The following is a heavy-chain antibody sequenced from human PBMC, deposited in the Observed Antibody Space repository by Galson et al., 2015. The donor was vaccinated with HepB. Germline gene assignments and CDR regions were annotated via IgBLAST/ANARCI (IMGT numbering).Heavy chain of an antibody. V-gene: IGHV1-69*13. J-gene: IGHJ5*02. CDR3: VRDNMGRIAAAVPNWFDP. CDR2: IIPTFGIA. CDR1: GGTFSSYG. D-gene: IGHD6-13*01. Sequence: SVKVSCKASGGTFSSYGISWVRQAPGLGLEWMGGIIPTFGIANYAQKFQGRVTITADESTSTAYMELSSLRSEDTAVYYCVRDNMGRIAAAVPNWFDPWGQGTLVTVSS.